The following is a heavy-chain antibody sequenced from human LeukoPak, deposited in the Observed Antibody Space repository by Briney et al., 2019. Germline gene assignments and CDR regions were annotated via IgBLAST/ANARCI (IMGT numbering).Heavy chain of an antibody. CDR1: GYTFTSYG. Sequence: ASVKVSCTASGYTFTSYGISWVRQAPGQGLEWMGWISAYNGNTNYAQKLQGRVTMTTDTSTSTAYMELRSLRSDDTAVYYCARALDYGGPEGYWGQGTLVTASS. CDR3: ARALDYGGPEGY. J-gene: IGHJ4*02. D-gene: IGHD4-23*01. CDR2: ISAYNGNT. V-gene: IGHV1-18*01.